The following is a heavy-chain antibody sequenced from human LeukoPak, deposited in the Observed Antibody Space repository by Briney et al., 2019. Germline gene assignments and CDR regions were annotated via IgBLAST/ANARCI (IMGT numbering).Heavy chain of an antibody. Sequence: GGSLRLSCTASGFTFSTYSMTWARQAPGKGPEWVSAISGSGGDTYCADSVKGRFTIYRDYSRNTLYLQMNGLRADDTAVYCGAKDLGGEGGSGFPGYWGQGSLVSVSS. CDR1: GFTFSTYS. CDR3: AKDLGGEGGSGFPGY. V-gene: IGHV3-23*01. D-gene: IGHD3-10*01. CDR2: ISGSGGDT. J-gene: IGHJ4*02.